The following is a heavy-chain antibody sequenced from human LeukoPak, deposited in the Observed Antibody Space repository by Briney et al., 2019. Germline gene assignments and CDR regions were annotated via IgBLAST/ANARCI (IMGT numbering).Heavy chain of an antibody. CDR2: ISSSSSYI. D-gene: IGHD4-17*01. CDR1: GFTFSSYS. V-gene: IGHV3-21*01. Sequence: GGSLRLSCAASGFTFSSYSMKWVRQAPGKGLEWVSSISSSSSYIYYADSVKGRFTISRDNAKNSLYLQMNSLRAEDTAVYYCARGIDDYGDLRLDYWGQGTLVTVSS. J-gene: IGHJ4*02. CDR3: ARGIDDYGDLRLDY.